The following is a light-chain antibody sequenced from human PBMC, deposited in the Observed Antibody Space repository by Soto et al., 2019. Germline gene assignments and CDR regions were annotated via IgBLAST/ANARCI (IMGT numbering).Light chain of an antibody. J-gene: IGLJ2*01. CDR2: DVT. CDR1: SSDIGNYNY. Sequence: QSALTQPPSASGSPGQSVTISCTGTSSDIGNYNYVSWYQQHPGKAPKLMIYDVTKRPSGVPDRFSGSKSGNTAALTVSGLQAEDEAEYYCASYAGNNLVVFGGGTKLTVL. V-gene: IGLV2-8*01. CDR3: ASYAGNNLVV.